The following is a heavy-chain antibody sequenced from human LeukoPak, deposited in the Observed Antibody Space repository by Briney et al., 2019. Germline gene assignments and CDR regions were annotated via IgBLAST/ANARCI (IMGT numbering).Heavy chain of an antibody. CDR2: MYYSGST. CDR3: ARVPPPDYYGSSGYSGRFDY. CDR1: GGSISSSSYY. D-gene: IGHD3-22*01. V-gene: IGHV4-39*07. Sequence: SETLSLTCSVSGGSISSSSYYWGWIRQPPGKGLEWIGSMYYSGSTYYNPSLKSRVTISVDTSKNQFSLKLSSVTAADTAVYYCARVPPPDYYGSSGYSGRFDYWGQGTLVTVSS. J-gene: IGHJ4*02.